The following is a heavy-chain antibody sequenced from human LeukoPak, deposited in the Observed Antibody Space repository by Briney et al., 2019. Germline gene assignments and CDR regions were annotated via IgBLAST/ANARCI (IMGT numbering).Heavy chain of an antibody. J-gene: IGHJ4*02. CDR3: ARGRQTITIFGVIIGSGEFDC. CDR1: GYTFTSYD. D-gene: IGHD3-3*01. CDR2: MNPNSGNT. V-gene: IGHV1-8*01. Sequence: GASVKVSCKASGYTFTSYDINWVRQATGQGLEWMGWMNPNSGNTGSAQKFQGRVTMTRNTSISTAYMELSSLTSEDTAVYYCARGRQTITIFGVIIGSGEFDCWGQGTLVTVSS.